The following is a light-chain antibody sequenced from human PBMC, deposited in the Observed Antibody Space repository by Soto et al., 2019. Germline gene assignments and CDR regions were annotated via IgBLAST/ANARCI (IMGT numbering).Light chain of an antibody. Sequence: DIQMTQSPSTLSASVGDRVTITCRASQSISSWLAWYQQEPGKAPKLLIYKASSLESGVPSRFSGSGSGTEFTLTISSLQPDDFATYYCQQYNSYSWTFGQGNKVDIK. CDR1: QSISSW. CDR2: KAS. CDR3: QQYNSYSWT. J-gene: IGKJ1*01. V-gene: IGKV1-5*03.